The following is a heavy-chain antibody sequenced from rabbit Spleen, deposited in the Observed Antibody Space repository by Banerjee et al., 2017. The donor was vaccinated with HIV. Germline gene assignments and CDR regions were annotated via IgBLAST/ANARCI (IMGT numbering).Heavy chain of an antibody. CDR2: IDAGSSGFT. Sequence: QEQLVESGGGLVQPEASLTLTCTASGVSFSANSYMCWVRQAPGKGLEWIACIDAGSSGFTYFASWAKGRFTISKTSSTTVTLQMTSLTAADTATYFCARDTSSSFSSYGMDLWGPGTLVTVS. V-gene: IGHV1S45*01. D-gene: IGHD1-1*01. CDR1: GVSFSANSY. J-gene: IGHJ6*01. CDR3: ARDTSSSFSSYGMDL.